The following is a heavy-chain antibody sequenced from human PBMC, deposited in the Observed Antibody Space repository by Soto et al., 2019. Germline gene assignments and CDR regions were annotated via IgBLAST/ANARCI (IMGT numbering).Heavy chain of an antibody. CDR2: ITWNSGYI. CDR3: AKALYGTSSSPIAY. CDR1: GFTFDDYA. D-gene: IGHD6-13*01. Sequence: EVQLVESGGGLVQPGRSLRLSCAASGFTFDDYAMHWVRQAPGKGLEWVSYITWNSGYIGYADSVKGRFTISRDNANNSLYLQMNSLKPQDTVFYYRAKALYGTSSSPIAYSGQGTLVTVSS. J-gene: IGHJ4*02. V-gene: IGHV3-9*01.